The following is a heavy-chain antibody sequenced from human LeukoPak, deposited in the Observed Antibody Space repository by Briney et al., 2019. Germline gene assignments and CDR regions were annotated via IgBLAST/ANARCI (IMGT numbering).Heavy chain of an antibody. CDR2: INPNTGGT. CDR3: ARVKYGSGTNLPFDY. V-gene: IGHV1-2*02. D-gene: IGHD1-26*01. J-gene: IGHJ4*02. Sequence: ASVKVSCKASRYTFTDYYIHWVRQAAGQGLEWMGWINPNTGGTNYAQKFQGRVTMTRDTSISTAYMELSRLRFDDTAVYYCARVKYGSGTNLPFDYWGQGTLVTVSS. CDR1: RYTFTDYY.